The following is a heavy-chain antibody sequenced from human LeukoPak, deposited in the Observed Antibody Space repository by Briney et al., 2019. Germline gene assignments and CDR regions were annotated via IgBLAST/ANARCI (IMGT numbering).Heavy chain of an antibody. CDR1: GFPFSNYA. CDR3: AKGGNCSGGNCYLSIDY. J-gene: IGHJ4*02. V-gene: IGHV3-23*01. Sequence: GGSPRLSCATSGFPFSNYAMSWVRQAPGKGLEWVPTLSGRGGGTYYAASVKGRFTISRDNSKNTLYLQMNGLRAEDMGVYYCAKGGNCSGGNCYLSIDYWGQGTLVTVSS. D-gene: IGHD2-15*01. CDR2: LSGRGGGT.